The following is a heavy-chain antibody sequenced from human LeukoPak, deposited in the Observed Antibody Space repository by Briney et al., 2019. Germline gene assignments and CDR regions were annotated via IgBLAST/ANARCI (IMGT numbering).Heavy chain of an antibody. Sequence: GASVKVSCKVSGYTLTELSMHWVRQAPGKGLEWMGGFDPEDGETIYAQKFQGRVTMTEDTSTDTAYMELSSLRSEDTAVYYRATVEGPDILSSRNVGAFDIWGQGTMVTVSS. CDR3: ATVEGPDILSSRNVGAFDI. J-gene: IGHJ3*02. CDR2: FDPEDGET. D-gene: IGHD3-9*01. CDR1: GYTLTELS. V-gene: IGHV1-24*01.